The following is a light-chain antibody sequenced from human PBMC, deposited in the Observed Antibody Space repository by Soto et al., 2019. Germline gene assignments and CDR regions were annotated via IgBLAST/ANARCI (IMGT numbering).Light chain of an antibody. Sequence: DIELTQSPATLSLSPGERATISCRASPSVSSAVAWYPARPCQAPRLLIYCASNRATGIPDRFSGSGSGTALTLTISSLEPEDFAVYYCQQYGSSGTFGQGT. CDR3: QQYGSSGT. CDR2: CAS. CDR1: PSVSSA. J-gene: IGKJ2*02. V-gene: IGKV3-20*01.